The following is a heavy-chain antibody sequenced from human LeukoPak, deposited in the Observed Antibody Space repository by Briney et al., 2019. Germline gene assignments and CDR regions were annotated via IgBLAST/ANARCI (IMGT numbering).Heavy chain of an antibody. Sequence: GGSLRLSCAASGFTFSNYYMSWVRQAPGKGREWVAHINKDGSEKYYVDSVKGRFTISRDSAKNSLYLQMNSLRTEDTALYYCAKDRTYSAYDALDYWGQGTLVTVSS. CDR3: AKDRTYSAYDALDY. CDR2: INKDGSEK. D-gene: IGHD5-12*01. J-gene: IGHJ4*02. CDR1: GFTFSNYY. V-gene: IGHV3-7*03.